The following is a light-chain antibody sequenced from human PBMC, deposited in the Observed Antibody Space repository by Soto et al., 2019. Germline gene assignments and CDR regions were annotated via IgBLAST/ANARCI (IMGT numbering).Light chain of an antibody. V-gene: IGKV3-15*01. CDR1: QSVNNN. CDR3: QQYNNWWT. CDR2: GAF. Sequence: EIVMTQSTATLSVSPGERATLSCRASQSVNNNLAWYQQKPGQAPRLLIYGAFTRATGIPARFSGSVSGSDFTLTISSLQSEDFAIYYCQQYNNWWTFGQGTKVEIK. J-gene: IGKJ1*01.